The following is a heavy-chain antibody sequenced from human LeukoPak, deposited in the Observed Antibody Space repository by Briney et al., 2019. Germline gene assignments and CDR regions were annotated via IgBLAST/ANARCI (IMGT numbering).Heavy chain of an antibody. J-gene: IGHJ5*02. V-gene: IGHV4-61*02. CDR2: IYTSGST. CDR3: ARDLVNLGEESSHWFDP. D-gene: IGHD3-16*01. Sequence: TASQTLSLTCTVSGGSISSGSYYWSWIRQPAGKGLEWIGRIYTSGSTNYNPSLKSRVTISVDTSKNQFSLKLSSVTAADTAVYVCARDLVNLGEESSHWFDPGGRGPLVTVSS. CDR1: GGSISSGSYY.